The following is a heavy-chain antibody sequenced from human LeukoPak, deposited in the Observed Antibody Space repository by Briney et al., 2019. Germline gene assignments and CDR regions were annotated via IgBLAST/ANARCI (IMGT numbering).Heavy chain of an antibody. J-gene: IGHJ5*02. CDR1: GYSFTSYW. D-gene: IGHD2-21*02. V-gene: IGHV5-10-1*01. CDR2: IDPSDCYI. CDR3: ARLRFDGDCYVT. Sequence: RGESLKISCKGSGYSFTSYWVSWVRQMPGKGLEWMGRIDPSDCYINYSPSFQGHVTISADKSISTAYLQWSSLKASDTAMYYCARLRFDGDCYVTWGQGTLVTVSS.